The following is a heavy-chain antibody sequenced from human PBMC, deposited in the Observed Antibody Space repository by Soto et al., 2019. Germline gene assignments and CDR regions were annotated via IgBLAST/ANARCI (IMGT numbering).Heavy chain of an antibody. V-gene: IGHV1-3*01. Sequence: ASVKVSCKASGYIFTNYYIHWVRQAPGQRLEWMGWINAGNGNTKYSQKFQGRVTITRDTSASTAYMELSSLRSEDTAVYYCARAWVVVTAPDYWGQGTLVTVSS. CDR3: ARAWVVVTAPDY. CDR2: INAGNGNT. D-gene: IGHD2-21*02. J-gene: IGHJ4*02. CDR1: GYIFTNYY.